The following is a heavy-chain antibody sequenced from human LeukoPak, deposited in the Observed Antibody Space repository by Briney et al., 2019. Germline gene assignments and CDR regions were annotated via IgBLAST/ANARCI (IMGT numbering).Heavy chain of an antibody. CDR3: ASWYSSGWYFDY. CDR1: GGSISSSSYY. D-gene: IGHD6-19*01. V-gene: IGHV4-39*01. Sequence: KPSETLSLTCTVSGGSISSSSYYWGWIRQPPGKGLEWIGSIYYSGSTYYNPSLKSRVTISVDTSKNPFSLKLSSVTAADTAVYYCASWYSSGWYFDYWGQGTLVTVSS. J-gene: IGHJ4*02. CDR2: IYYSGST.